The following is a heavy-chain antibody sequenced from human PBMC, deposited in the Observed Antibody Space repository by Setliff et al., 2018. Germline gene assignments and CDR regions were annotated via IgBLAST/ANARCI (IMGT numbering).Heavy chain of an antibody. Sequence: GGSLRLSCAASGFTFSNYDMHWVRQAPGKGLEWVSAISSTITSTYYADSVKGRFTISRDNSKNTLYLQMNSLRAEDTAVYYCAKDQWLVQYWFDPWGQGTLVTVSS. J-gene: IGHJ5*02. CDR3: AKDQWLVQYWFDP. D-gene: IGHD6-19*01. CDR1: GFTFSNYD. V-gene: IGHV3-23*01. CDR2: ISSTITST.